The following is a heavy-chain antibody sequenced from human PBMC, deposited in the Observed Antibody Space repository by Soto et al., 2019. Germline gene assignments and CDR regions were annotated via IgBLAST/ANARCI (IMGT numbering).Heavy chain of an antibody. D-gene: IGHD3-16*01. CDR3: ARSGGRGGVMPIDS. Sequence: PSETLSLTCTVSGGSISSAGYYWNWIRQHPGKGLEWIGYIYYNGNTKYNPSHKSRVSISADTSKDQLSLTLSSVTAADTAVYHCARSGGRGGVMPIDSWGQGTQVTVSS. J-gene: IGHJ4*02. CDR1: GGSISSAGYY. CDR2: IYYNGNT. V-gene: IGHV4-31*03.